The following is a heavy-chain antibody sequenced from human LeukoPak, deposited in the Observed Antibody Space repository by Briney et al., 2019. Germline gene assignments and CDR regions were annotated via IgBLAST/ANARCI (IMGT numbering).Heavy chain of an antibody. CDR1: GYTFTGYY. Sequence: ASVKVSCKASGYTFTGYYIHWARQAPGQGLEWIGIINPSGGRTSYAQKFQGGVTMTRDTSTSTVYLELSSLRSEDTAVYYCARGGGEFTNFDYWGQGTLVTVSS. V-gene: IGHV1-46*01. CDR3: ARGGGEFTNFDY. D-gene: IGHD3-10*01. J-gene: IGHJ4*02. CDR2: INPSGGRT.